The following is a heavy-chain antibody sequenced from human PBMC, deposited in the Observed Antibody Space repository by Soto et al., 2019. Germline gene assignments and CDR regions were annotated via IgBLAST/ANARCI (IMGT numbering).Heavy chain of an antibody. D-gene: IGHD3-10*01. V-gene: IGHV4-4*02. J-gene: IGHJ5*02. CDR2: IYRSGST. CDR3: ARRAGYYYGSGSYLFWFDP. CDR1: GGSISSSNW. Sequence: SETLSLTCAVSGGSISSSNWWSWIRQPPGKGLEWIGEIYRSGSTNYNPSLKSRVTISVDKSKNQFSLKLSSVTAADTAVYYCARRAGYYYGSGSYLFWFDPWGQGTLVTVSS.